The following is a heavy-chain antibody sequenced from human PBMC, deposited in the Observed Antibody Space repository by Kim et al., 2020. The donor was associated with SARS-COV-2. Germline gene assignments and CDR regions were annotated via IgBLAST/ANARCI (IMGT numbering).Heavy chain of an antibody. CDR3: ARVSLGSSSWYYFDY. D-gene: IGHD6-13*01. V-gene: IGHV3-11*05. J-gene: IGHJ4*02. Sequence: DTRKDRCTTSRDNTKNSLYLQMNSLRADDTAVYYCARVSLGSSSWYYFDYWGQGTLVTVSS.